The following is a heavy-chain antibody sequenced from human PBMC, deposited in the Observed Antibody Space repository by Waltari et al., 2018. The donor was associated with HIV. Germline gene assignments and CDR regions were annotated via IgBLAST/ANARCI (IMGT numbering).Heavy chain of an antibody. V-gene: IGHV4-38-2*01. D-gene: IGHD3-22*01. CDR3: ARPYYDSSGYSSWFDP. CDR2: IYHSGST. CDR1: GYSISSGYY. Sequence: QVQLQESGPGLVKPSETLSLTCAVSGYSISSGYYWGWIRQPPGKGLEWIGSIYHSGSTYYNPSLKSRVTISVDTSKNQFSLKLSSVTAADTAVYYCARPYYDSSGYSSWFDPWGQGTLVTVSS. J-gene: IGHJ5*02.